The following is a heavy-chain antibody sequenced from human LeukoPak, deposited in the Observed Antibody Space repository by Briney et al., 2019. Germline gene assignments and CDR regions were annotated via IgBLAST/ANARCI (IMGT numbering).Heavy chain of an antibody. CDR1: GYTFTDYY. Sequence: ASVKVSCKASGYTFTDYYIHWVRQAPGQGLEWMGIINPSGGSTSYAQKFQGRVTMTRDMSTSTVYMELNSLRSEDTAVYYCARDPPYDYIWGSARDAFDIWGQGTMVTVSS. V-gene: IGHV1-46*01. J-gene: IGHJ3*02. CDR2: INPSGGST. CDR3: ARDPPYDYIWGSARDAFDI. D-gene: IGHD3-16*01.